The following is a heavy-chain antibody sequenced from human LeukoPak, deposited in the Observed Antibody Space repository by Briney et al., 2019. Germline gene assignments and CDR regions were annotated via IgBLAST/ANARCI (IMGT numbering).Heavy chain of an antibody. CDR3: ARRTPTVTTIYYYYYGMDV. Sequence: ASVKVSCKASGYTFTSYGISWVRQAPGQGLEWMGWISAYNGNTNYAQKLQGRVTMTTDTSTSTAYMELRSLRSDDTAVYYCARRTPTVTTIYYYYYGMDVWGQGTTVTVSS. CDR1: GYTFTSYG. V-gene: IGHV1-18*01. CDR2: ISAYNGNT. D-gene: IGHD4-17*01. J-gene: IGHJ6*02.